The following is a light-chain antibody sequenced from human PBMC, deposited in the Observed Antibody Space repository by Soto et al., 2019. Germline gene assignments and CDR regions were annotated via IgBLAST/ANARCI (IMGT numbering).Light chain of an antibody. CDR1: QGISNY. CDR3: QKYNSAPPDT. J-gene: IGKJ1*01. CDR2: AAS. Sequence: DIQMTQSPSSLSASVGDRVTITCRASQGISNYLAWYQQKPGKVPKLLIYAASTLQSGVPSRFSGSGSGTDFTLTISSLQPEDVATYYCQKYNSAPPDTVGQGTKVDIK. V-gene: IGKV1-27*01.